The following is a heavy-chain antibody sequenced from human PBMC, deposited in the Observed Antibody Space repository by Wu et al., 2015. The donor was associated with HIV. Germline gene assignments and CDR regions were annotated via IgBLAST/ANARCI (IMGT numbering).Heavy chain of an antibody. CDR1: EYTFTDYY. Sequence: QVQLVQSGAEVKKPGASVKVSCEASEYTFTDYYIHWVRQAPGQGLEWMGWINPNSGGTNYTQKFQGRVTMTRDTSISTAYMELSRLRSDDTAVYYCARGSLYSGTSSLDYWGQGTLVTVSS. CDR2: INPNSGGT. J-gene: IGHJ4*02. CDR3: ARGSLYSGTSSLDY. V-gene: IGHV1-2*02. D-gene: IGHD1-26*01.